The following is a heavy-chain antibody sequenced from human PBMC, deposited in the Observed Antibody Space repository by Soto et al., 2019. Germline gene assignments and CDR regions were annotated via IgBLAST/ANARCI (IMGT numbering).Heavy chain of an antibody. CDR3: ARGDIVVVPAAIGSYYYMDV. J-gene: IGHJ6*03. D-gene: IGHD2-2*01. V-gene: IGHV4-34*01. CDR2: INHSGST. Sequence: PSDTLSLTCAVYGGSFSGYYWSWIRQPPGKGLDWIGEINHSGSTNYNPSLKSRVTISVDTSKNQFSLKLSSVTAADTAVYYCARGDIVVVPAAIGSYYYMDVWGEGTTVTVSS. CDR1: GGSFSGYY.